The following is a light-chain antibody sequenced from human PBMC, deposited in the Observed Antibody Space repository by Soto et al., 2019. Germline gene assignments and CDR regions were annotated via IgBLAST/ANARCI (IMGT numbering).Light chain of an antibody. CDR1: QSVLYSSNNKNY. Sequence: DIVMTQSPDSLAVSLGERATINCKSSQSVLYSSNNKNYLAWYQQKPGQPPKLLIYWASTRESGVPDRFSGSGSGTDFTLTISSLQAEDVAVYYCQQHYSTPPGFGPGTKVDIK. J-gene: IGKJ3*01. CDR2: WAS. V-gene: IGKV4-1*01. CDR3: QQHYSTPPG.